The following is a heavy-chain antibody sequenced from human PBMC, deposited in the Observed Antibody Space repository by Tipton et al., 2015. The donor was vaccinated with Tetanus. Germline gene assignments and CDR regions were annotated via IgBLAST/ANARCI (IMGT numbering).Heavy chain of an antibody. CDR2: ISYDGNSE. CDR1: RFTFSSYG. V-gene: IGHV3-30*18. D-gene: IGHD1-7*01. J-gene: IGHJ4*02. CDR3: AKERGLYNWNSFDY. Sequence: SLRLSCAASRFTFSSYGMHWVRQAPGKGLEWGAVISYDGNSEYYADSVKGRFTISRDNSKNTLSLQMNSLRAEDTAVYYCAKERGLYNWNSFDYWGQVALVTVSS.